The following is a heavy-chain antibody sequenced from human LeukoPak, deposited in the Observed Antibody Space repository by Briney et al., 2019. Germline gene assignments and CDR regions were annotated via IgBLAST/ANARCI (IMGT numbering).Heavy chain of an antibody. CDR1: GGSFSGYY. CDR3: ARRAGYCSSTSCHSRYYYYYYMDV. V-gene: IGHV4-34*01. Sequence: SETLSLTCAVYGGSFSGYYWSWIRQPPGKGLEWIGEINHSGGTNYNPSLKSRVTISVDTSKNQFSLKLSSVTAADTAVYYCARRAGYCSSTSCHSRYYYYYYMDVWGKGTTVTISS. CDR2: INHSGGT. D-gene: IGHD2-2*01. J-gene: IGHJ6*03.